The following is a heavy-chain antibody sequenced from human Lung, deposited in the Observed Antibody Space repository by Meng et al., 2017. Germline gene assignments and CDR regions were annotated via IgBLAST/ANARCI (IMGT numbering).Heavy chain of an antibody. J-gene: IGHJ4*02. V-gene: IGHV4-4*02. CDR2: IYHSGST. CDR3: ARGLRGIAVAGLFDY. D-gene: IGHD6-19*01. CDR1: GGSISSSNW. Sequence: GSLRLSCAVSGGSISSSNWWSWVRQPPGTGLEWIGEIYHSGSTNYNPSLKSRVTISVDKSKNQFSLKLSSVTAADTAVYYCARGLRGIAVAGLFDYWGQGTLVTVSS.